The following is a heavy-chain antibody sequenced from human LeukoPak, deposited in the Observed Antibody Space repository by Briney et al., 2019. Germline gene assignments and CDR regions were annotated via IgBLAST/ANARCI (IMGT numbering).Heavy chain of an antibody. CDR1: GFTFSSYA. CDR3: VKSLWFGEFPLDY. Sequence: SGGSLRLSCSASGFTFSSYAMHWVRQAPGKGLEYVSAISSNGGSTYYADSVKGRFTISRDNSKNTLHLQMSSLRAEDTAVYYCVKSLWFGEFPLDYWGQGTLVTVSS. J-gene: IGHJ4*02. D-gene: IGHD3-10*01. CDR2: ISSNGGST. V-gene: IGHV3-64D*06.